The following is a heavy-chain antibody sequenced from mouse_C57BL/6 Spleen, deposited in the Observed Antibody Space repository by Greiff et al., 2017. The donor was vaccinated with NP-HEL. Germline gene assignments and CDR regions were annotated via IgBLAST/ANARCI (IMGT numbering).Heavy chain of an antibody. D-gene: IGHD3-3*01. Sequence: VQLQQSGPELVKPGASVKISCKASGYAFSSSWMNWVKQRPGKGLEWIGRIYPGDGDTNYNGKFKGKATLTADKSSSTAYMQLSSLTSEDSAVYFCARRGTDYWGQGTTLTVSS. CDR2: IYPGDGDT. CDR3: ARRGTDY. J-gene: IGHJ2*01. CDR1: GYAFSSSW. V-gene: IGHV1-82*01.